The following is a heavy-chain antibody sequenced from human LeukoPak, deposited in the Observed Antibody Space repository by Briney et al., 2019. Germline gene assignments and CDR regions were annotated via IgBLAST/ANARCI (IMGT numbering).Heavy chain of an antibody. Sequence: GGSLRLSCAVSGFTLSSYWMHWGRQAPGKGLVWVSRISSDGSITTYADSVKGRFTISRDNAKNTLYLQMNSLRAEDTAVYYCARDGGDDAFDIWGQGTMVTVSS. V-gene: IGHV3-74*01. CDR3: ARDGGDDAFDI. J-gene: IGHJ3*02. CDR1: GFTLSSYW. CDR2: ISSDGSIT. D-gene: IGHD3-10*01.